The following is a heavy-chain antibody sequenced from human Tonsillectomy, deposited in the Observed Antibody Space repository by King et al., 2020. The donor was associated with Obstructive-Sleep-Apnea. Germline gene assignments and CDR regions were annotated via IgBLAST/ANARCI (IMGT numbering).Heavy chain of an antibody. D-gene: IGHD3-10*01. CDR2: IHSSGST. CDR1: GGSISSYY. J-gene: IGHJ4*02. CDR3: ASWKVRGVIQEY. Sequence: LQLQESGPGLVKPSETLSLTCTFSGGSISSYYWSWIRQPAGKGMEWIGRIHSSGSTNYNPSLKSRVTMSVDTSKNQFSLKLSSVTAADTAVYYCASWKVRGVIQEYWGQGTLVTVSS. V-gene: IGHV4-4*07.